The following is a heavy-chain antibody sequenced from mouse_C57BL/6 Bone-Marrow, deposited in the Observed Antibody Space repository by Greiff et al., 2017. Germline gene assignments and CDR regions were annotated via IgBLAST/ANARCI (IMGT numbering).Heavy chain of an antibody. J-gene: IGHJ4*01. Sequence: VQLQQSGAELVKPGASVKLSCKASGYTFTSYWMHWVNQRPGQGLEWIGDINPNSGYTKYNQQFKDKATMTADKSSSAAYMQLSSLTYEDSAVYYCARGWFRVYEGMDDWGQGTPVTVSA. CDR1: GYTFTSYW. CDR3: ARGWFRVYEGMDD. CDR2: INPNSGYT. D-gene: IGHD2-3*01. V-gene: IGHV1-7*01.